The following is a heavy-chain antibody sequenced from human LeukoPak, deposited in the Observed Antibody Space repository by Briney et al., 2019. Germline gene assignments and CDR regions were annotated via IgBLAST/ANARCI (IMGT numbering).Heavy chain of an antibody. CDR3: ARGRGYSYGFTAFDI. D-gene: IGHD5-18*01. CDR1: GGSFSGYY. V-gene: IGHV4-34*01. Sequence: PPETLSLTCAVYGGSFSGYYWSWIRQPPGKGLEWIGEINHSGSTNYNPSLKSRVTISVDTSKNQFSLKLSSVTAADTAVYYCARGRGYSYGFTAFDIWGQGTMVTVSS. J-gene: IGHJ3*02. CDR2: INHSGST.